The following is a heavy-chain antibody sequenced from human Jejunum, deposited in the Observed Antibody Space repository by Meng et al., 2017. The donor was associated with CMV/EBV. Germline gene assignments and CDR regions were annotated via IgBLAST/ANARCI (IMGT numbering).Heavy chain of an antibody. V-gene: IGHV4-30-4*01. J-gene: IGHJ5*02. Sequence: VQPQEAGPGPVKPSQTLSLTCTVSGGSISSGDYYWSWIRQPPGKGLEWIGCIYYSGSTYYNPSLKGRVTISVDTSKNQFSLNLSSVTAADTAVYYCARGQRSYSGSYPEWFDPWGQGTLVTVSS. D-gene: IGHD1-26*01. CDR2: IYYSGST. CDR3: ARGQRSYSGSYPEWFDP. CDR1: GGSISSGDYY.